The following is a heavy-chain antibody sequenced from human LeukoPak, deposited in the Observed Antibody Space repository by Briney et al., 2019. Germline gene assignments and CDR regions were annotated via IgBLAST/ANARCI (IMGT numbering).Heavy chain of an antibody. CDR3: AKVAYCGGDCYSGELDY. CDR2: ISWNSGSI. V-gene: IGHV3-9*01. J-gene: IGHJ4*02. Sequence: GRSLRLSCAASGFTFDDYAMHWVRQAPGKGLEWVSGISWNSGSIGYADSVKGRFTISRDNAKNSLYLQMNSLRAEDTALYYCAKVAYCGGDCYSGELDYWGQGTLVTVSS. D-gene: IGHD2-21*02. CDR1: GFTFDDYA.